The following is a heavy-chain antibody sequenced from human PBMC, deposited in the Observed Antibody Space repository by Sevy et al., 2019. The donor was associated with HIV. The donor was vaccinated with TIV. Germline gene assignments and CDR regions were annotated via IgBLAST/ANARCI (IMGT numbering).Heavy chain of an antibody. D-gene: IGHD4-17*01. Sequence: GGSLRLSCAASGFTFSGSAMHWVRQASGKGLEWVGRIRSKANSYATAYAASVKGRFTISRDDSKNTAYLQMNSLKTEDPAVYYCTRPTGTTLGLVAFDIWGQGTMVTVSS. J-gene: IGHJ3*02. CDR2: IRSKANSYAT. CDR1: GFTFSGSA. CDR3: TRPTGTTLGLVAFDI. V-gene: IGHV3-73*01.